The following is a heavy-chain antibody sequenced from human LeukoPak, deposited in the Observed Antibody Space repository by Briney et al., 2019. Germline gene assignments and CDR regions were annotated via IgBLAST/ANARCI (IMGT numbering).Heavy chain of an antibody. Sequence: GGSLRLSCAASGFTFSSYSMNWVRQAPGKGLEWVSSISSSSYIYYADSVKGRFTISRDNAKNSLYLQMNSLRAEDTAVYYCARGDYSDYALPYWGQGTLVTVSS. V-gene: IGHV3-21*04. D-gene: IGHD4-11*01. J-gene: IGHJ4*02. CDR3: ARGDYSDYALPY. CDR1: GFTFSSYS. CDR2: ISSSSYI.